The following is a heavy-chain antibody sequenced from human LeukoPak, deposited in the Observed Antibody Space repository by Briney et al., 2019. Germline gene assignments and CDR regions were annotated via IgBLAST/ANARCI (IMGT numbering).Heavy chain of an antibody. Sequence: GGSLRLSCAASGFTVSSSYMSWVRQAPGKGLEWVAVIWYDGSNKYYADSVKGRFTISRDNSKNTLYLQMNSLRAEDTAVYYCAQDHCSGGSCSFDYWGQGTLVTVSS. V-gene: IGHV3-33*06. CDR2: IWYDGSNK. CDR3: AQDHCSGGSCSFDY. CDR1: GFTVSSSY. J-gene: IGHJ4*02. D-gene: IGHD2-15*01.